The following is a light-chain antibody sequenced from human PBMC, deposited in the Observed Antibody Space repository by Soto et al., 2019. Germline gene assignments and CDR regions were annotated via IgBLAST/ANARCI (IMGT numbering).Light chain of an antibody. J-gene: IGKJ1*01. Sequence: EIVLTQSPGTLSLSPGERATLSCRASQSVNTKYLAWYQQKPGQAPRLLISGVSSRATGIPDRFSGSGSGTDFILTISRVEPEDFAVYYCQQFHISRTFGQGTKVDIK. V-gene: IGKV3-20*01. CDR3: QQFHISRT. CDR2: GVS. CDR1: QSVNTKY.